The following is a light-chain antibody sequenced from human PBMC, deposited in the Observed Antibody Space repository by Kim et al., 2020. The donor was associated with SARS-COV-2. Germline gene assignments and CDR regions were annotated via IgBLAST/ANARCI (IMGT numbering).Light chain of an antibody. CDR2: GAS. Sequence: SPGERATRACRASQGVGNTYLAWYQQKPGQPPRLLIYGASTRATGIPDRFSGSGSGTDFILTISGLEPEDFAVYYCQQYGTSPRTFGQGTKVDIK. CDR3: QQYGTSPRT. V-gene: IGKV3-20*01. J-gene: IGKJ1*01. CDR1: QGVGNTY.